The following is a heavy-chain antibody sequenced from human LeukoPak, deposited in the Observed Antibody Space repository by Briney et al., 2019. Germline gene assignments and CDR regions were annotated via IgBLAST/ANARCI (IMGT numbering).Heavy chain of an antibody. D-gene: IGHD2-15*01. CDR2: IYYSGST. V-gene: IGHV4-59*01. J-gene: IGHJ4*02. Sequence: SETLSLTCAVYGGSFSGYYWNWIRQPPGKGLEWIGYIYYSGSTNYNPSLKSRVTISVDTSKNQFSLKLSSVTAADTAVYYCASGCSGGSCLYGIGYWGQGTLVTVSS. CDR1: GGSFSGYY. CDR3: ASGCSGGSCLYGIGY.